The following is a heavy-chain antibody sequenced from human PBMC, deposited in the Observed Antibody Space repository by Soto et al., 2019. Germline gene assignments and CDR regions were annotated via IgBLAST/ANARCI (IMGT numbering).Heavy chain of an antibody. V-gene: IGHV2-5*02. CDR2: IYWDDDK. CDR1: GFSLSTSGVG. CDR3: VPRHLQSTWNSVYFDY. D-gene: IGHD1-7*01. J-gene: IGHJ4*02. Sequence: QITLKESGPTLVKPTQTLTLTCTFSGFSLSTSGVGVGWIRQSPGNALEWLALIYWDDDKRYSPSLKSRLTISKDTSKNQVVLTMTNMDPVDTATYYCVPRHLQSTWNSVYFDYWGQGTLVTVSS.